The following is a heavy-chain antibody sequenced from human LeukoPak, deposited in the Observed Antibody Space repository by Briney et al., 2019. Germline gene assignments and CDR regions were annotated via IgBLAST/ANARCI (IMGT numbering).Heavy chain of an antibody. CDR3: VRGGHKLDIETSRYFYGLDV. V-gene: IGHV3-74*03. CDR2: IESDGTRT. Sequence: GGSLRLSCAASGITLSDYWMFWVRQGPGKGLVHVSRIESDGTRTEYADSVKGRFTISRDNAKDTMYLQMNSLRAEDTAVYYCVRGGHKLDIETSRYFYGLDVWGQGTTVTVSS. J-gene: IGHJ6*02. CDR1: GITLSDYW. D-gene: IGHD3/OR15-3a*01.